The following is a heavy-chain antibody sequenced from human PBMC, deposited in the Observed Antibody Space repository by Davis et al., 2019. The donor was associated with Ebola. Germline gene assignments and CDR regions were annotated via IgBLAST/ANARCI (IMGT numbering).Heavy chain of an antibody. Sequence: SVKVSCKASGGTFSSYAISWVRQAPGQGLEWMGGIIPIFGTANYAQKFQGRVTITADGSTSTAYMELSSLRSEDTAVYYCARASAAGYYYYYGMDVWGQGTTVTVSS. CDR3: ARASAAGYYYYYGMDV. V-gene: IGHV1-69*13. D-gene: IGHD6-13*01. CDR1: GGTFSSYA. J-gene: IGHJ6*02. CDR2: IIPIFGTA.